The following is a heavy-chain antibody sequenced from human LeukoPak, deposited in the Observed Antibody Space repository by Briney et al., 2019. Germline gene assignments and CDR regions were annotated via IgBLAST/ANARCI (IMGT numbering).Heavy chain of an antibody. CDR3: ARALDSLGGLSLPDF. V-gene: IGHV7-4-1*02. CDR1: GYSFTNYA. Sequence: ASVKVSCKASGYSFTNYAMNWVRQAPGQGLEFMGWIHPRTGNPTYAQGFSGRFVFSLDTSVTTTYLQISDLKAEDTAVYFCARALDSLGGLSLPDFWGQGTLVTVSS. D-gene: IGHD3-16*01. J-gene: IGHJ4*02. CDR2: IHPRTGNP.